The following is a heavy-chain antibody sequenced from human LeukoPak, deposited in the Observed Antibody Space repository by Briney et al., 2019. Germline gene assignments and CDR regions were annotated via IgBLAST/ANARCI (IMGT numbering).Heavy chain of an antibody. Sequence: SETLSLTCTVSGGSISSTSYYWGWIRQPPGKGLEWIGSYYYSGRAFYNPSLKSRVTISEDTSKNQVSLKLSSVTAADTAVYYCARRPTYCSGGRCYSDAFDIWGQGTMVTVSS. V-gene: IGHV4-39*01. CDR3: ARRPTYCSGGRCYSDAFDI. D-gene: IGHD2-15*01. CDR1: GGSISSTSYY. J-gene: IGHJ3*02. CDR2: YYYSGRA.